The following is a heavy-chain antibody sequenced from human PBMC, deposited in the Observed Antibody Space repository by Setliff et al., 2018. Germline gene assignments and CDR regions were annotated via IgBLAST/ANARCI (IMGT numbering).Heavy chain of an antibody. D-gene: IGHD6-6*01. V-gene: IGHV4-39*01. CDR3: ARQTGEQLVDY. J-gene: IGHJ4*02. Sequence: SETLSLTCTVSGGSINSGGYYWSWIRQHPGKGLEWIGSIHHRGSTYYNPSLKSRVTTLVDTSKNHFSLKLSSVTAADTAVYYCARQTGEQLVDYWGQGTLVTV. CDR1: GGSINSGGYY. CDR2: IHHRGST.